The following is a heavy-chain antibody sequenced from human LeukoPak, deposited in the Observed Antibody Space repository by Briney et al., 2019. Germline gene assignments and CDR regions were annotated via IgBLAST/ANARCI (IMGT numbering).Heavy chain of an antibody. CDR3: VRDPHNSGSGRYFDL. J-gene: IGHJ2*01. Sequence: GGSLRLSCAASGFPVKTNYMSWVRQAPGKGLEWVSVFYPGGTIRYADFVKGRFTVSRDISQNSLNLQMNSLTAEDTAVYYCVRDPHNSGSGRYFDLWGRGALVTVSP. CDR2: FYPGGTI. CDR1: GFPVKTNY. V-gene: IGHV3-66*01. D-gene: IGHD3-10*01.